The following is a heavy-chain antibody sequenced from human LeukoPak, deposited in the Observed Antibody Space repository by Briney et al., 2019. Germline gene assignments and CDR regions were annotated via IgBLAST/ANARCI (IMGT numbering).Heavy chain of an antibody. Sequence: GGSLRLSCAASGFTFSSYWMNWARQAPGKGLEWVASINHNGNVNYYVDSVKGRFTISRDNAKNSLYLQMNSLKAGDTALYYCARDGNDGLNDWEYWGQGALVTVSS. V-gene: IGHV3-7*03. CDR3: ARDGNDGLNDWEY. D-gene: IGHD1-1*01. CDR2: INHNGNVN. CDR1: GFTFSSYW. J-gene: IGHJ1*01.